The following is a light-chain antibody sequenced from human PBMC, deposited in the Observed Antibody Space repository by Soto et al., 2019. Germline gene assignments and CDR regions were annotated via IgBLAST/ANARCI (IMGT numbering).Light chain of an antibody. CDR3: SSFRSSRTSDV. J-gene: IGLJ1*01. Sequence: SVLTQPASVSGSPGQSITISCTGTSSDIGDSNYVSWYQQHPGKAPKLVIYDVSNRPSGVSNRFSGSKSANTASLTISGLQAEDEADYYCSSFRSSRTSDVFGTGTKVTVL. CDR1: SSDIGDSNY. V-gene: IGLV2-14*03. CDR2: DVS.